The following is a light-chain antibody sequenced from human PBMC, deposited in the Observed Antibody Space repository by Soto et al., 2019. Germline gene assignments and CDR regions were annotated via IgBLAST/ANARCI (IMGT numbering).Light chain of an antibody. CDR2: DAS. V-gene: IGKV1-39*01. CDR1: QNIDNF. J-gene: IGKJ1*01. Sequence: DIQMTQSPSSLSASVGDRVTITCRASQNIDNFLNWYHQKPGKAPKLLIFDASSLQSGVPSRFSGSGSGTDFTLTINSLQPEDFATYYCQQSYITPRTFGQGTRVDIK. CDR3: QQSYITPRT.